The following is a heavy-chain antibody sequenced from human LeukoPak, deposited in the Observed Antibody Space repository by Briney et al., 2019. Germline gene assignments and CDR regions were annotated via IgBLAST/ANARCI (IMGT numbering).Heavy chain of an antibody. CDR3: VRSTTFLPNFDY. J-gene: IGHJ4*02. CDR2: VNPNSGST. D-gene: IGHD4-17*01. Sequence: ASVKVSCKASGYTFTGYYMHWVRQAPGQGLEWMGWVNPNSGSTDYAQNLQGRVTMTRDTSISTAYMELSSLRSDDMAVYYCVRSTTFLPNFDYWGQGTLVTVSS. CDR1: GYTFTGYY. V-gene: IGHV1-2*02.